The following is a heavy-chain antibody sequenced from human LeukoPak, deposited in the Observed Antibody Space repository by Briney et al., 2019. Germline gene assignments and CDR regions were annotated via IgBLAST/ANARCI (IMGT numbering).Heavy chain of an antibody. Sequence: SETLSLTCTVSGGSISSYYWSWIRQPPGKGLEWIGYIYYSGSTNYNPSLKSRVTISVDTSKNQFSLKLSSVTAADTAVYYCARAYSRYPWDIWGQGTMVTVSS. D-gene: IGHD5-18*01. CDR3: ARAYSRYPWDI. J-gene: IGHJ3*02. V-gene: IGHV4-59*01. CDR2: IYYSGST. CDR1: GGSISSYY.